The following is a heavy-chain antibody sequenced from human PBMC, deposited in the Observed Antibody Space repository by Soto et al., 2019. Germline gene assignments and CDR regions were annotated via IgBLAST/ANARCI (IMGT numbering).Heavy chain of an antibody. CDR2: VFTSGST. CDR3: AREPDGGYLDY. CDR1: GVSISDSY. V-gene: IGHV4-4*07. J-gene: IGHJ4*02. D-gene: IGHD2-2*01. Sequence: QVLLQESGPGLVKPSETLSLTCTVSGVSISDSYWAWIRQPAGKGLEWIGRVFTSGSTTYNPSLKSRVTMSVDASKRQFFLRLNSLTAADMAVYYCAREPDGGYLDYWGQGALVAVSS.